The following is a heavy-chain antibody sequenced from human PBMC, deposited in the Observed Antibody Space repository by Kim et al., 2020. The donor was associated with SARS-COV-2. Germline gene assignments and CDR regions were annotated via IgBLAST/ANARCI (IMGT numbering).Heavy chain of an antibody. J-gene: IGHJ4*02. CDR1: GFTFDDYA. V-gene: IGHV3-43*02. CDR3: AKGLLYSSSSPLIRY. D-gene: IGHD6-6*01. Sequence: GGSLRLSCAASGFTFDDYAMHWVRQAPGKGLEWVSLISGDGGSTYYADSVKGRFTISRDNSKNSLYLQMNSLRTEDTALYYCAKGLLYSSSSPLIRYWGQGTLVTVSS. CDR2: ISGDGGST.